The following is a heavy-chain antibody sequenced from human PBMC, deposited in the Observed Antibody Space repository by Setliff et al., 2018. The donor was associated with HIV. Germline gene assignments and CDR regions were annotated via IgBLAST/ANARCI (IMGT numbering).Heavy chain of an antibody. V-gene: IGHV4-4*07. CDR1: GGSISSYY. Sequence: SETLSLTCTVSGGSISSYYWSWIRQPAGKGLEWIGRIYTSGSTNYNPSLKSRVTLAVYTSKNQFSLKLSSVTAADTALYFCARHYTGYGPLHYWGQGTLVTVSS. CDR3: ARHYTGYGPLHY. D-gene: IGHD5-12*01. J-gene: IGHJ4*02. CDR2: IYTSGST.